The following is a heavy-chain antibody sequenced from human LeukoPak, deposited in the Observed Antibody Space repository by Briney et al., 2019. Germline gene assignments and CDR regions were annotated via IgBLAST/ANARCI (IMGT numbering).Heavy chain of an antibody. D-gene: IGHD7-27*01. CDR2: INSNSGVT. V-gene: IGHV1-2*06. CDR3: ARDLSSTSNWELDY. J-gene: IGHJ4*01. Sequence: ASVKVSCKASGYTFIHYFIHWVRQAPGQGLEWMGRINSNSGVTEYTQKFQGRVTMTRDTSITTVYMELSSLTSDDTAVYYCARDLSSTSNWELDYWGHGTLVTVSS. CDR1: GYTFIHYF.